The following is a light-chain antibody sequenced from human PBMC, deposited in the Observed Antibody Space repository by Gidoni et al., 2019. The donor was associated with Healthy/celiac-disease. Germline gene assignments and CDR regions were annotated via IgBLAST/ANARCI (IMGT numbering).Light chain of an antibody. J-gene: IGKJ4*01. CDR3: QQRSNWPPLT. V-gene: IGKV3-11*01. Sequence: DIVLPQSPATLSLSPGERATLSCRASQSVSSYLAWYQQKPGQAPRLLIYDASNRATGIPARFSGSGSGTDFTLTISSLEPEDCAVYYCQQRSNWPPLTFGGGTKVEIK. CDR1: QSVSSY. CDR2: DAS.